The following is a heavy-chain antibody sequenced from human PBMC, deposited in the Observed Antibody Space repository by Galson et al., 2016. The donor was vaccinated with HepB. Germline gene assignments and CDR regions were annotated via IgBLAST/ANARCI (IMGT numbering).Heavy chain of an antibody. J-gene: IGHJ6*02. CDR1: GYSFTSSA. CDR2: INASNGNT. Sequence: SVRVSCKASGYSFTSSAMQWVRQAPGQRLEWVGWINASNGNTNYSQKFQGRVTITRDTSASTPYMELSSLRSEDTAVYYCASGGYWSSSSCYDPPGYYYRMDVWGQGTTVTVSS. CDR3: ASGGYWSSSSCYDPPGYYYRMDV. V-gene: IGHV1-3*01. D-gene: IGHD2-2*01.